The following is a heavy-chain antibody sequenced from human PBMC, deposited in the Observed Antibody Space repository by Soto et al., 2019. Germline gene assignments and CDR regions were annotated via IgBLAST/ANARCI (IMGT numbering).Heavy chain of an antibody. CDR1: GFTFSTYE. CDR2: ISSSSNAI. J-gene: IGHJ4*02. D-gene: IGHD6-19*01. Sequence: PGGSLRLSCAASGFTFSTYEMYWFRKAPGKGLEWVSYISSSSNAIYYGDSVKGQFTISRDNAKSSLHLRMSSLSAEDTAIYYCARGGSSGWFFLAYWGQGALVTVSS. V-gene: IGHV3-48*03. CDR3: ARGGSSGWFFLAY.